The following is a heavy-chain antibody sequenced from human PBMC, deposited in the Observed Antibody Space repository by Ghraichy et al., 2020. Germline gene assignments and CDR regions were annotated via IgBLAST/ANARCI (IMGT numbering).Heavy chain of an antibody. J-gene: IGHJ2*01. CDR2: INHSGST. D-gene: IGHD3-10*01. CDR3: ARGQPLGTMVRGVIGRKQKNWYFDL. V-gene: IGHV4-34*01. Sequence: SETLSLTCAVYGGSFSGYYWSWIRQPPGKGLEWIGEINHSGSTNYNPSLKSRVTISVDTSKKQFSLKLSSMTAADTAVYYCARGQPLGTMVRGVIGRKQKNWYFDLWGRGTLVTVSS. CDR1: GGSFSGYY.